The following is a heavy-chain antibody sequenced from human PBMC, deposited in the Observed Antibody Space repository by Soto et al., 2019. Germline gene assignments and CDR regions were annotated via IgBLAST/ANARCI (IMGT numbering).Heavy chain of an antibody. CDR3: ARSRDDSSGYHLDY. CDR1: GGSISSGDYY. D-gene: IGHD3-22*01. V-gene: IGHV4-30-4*01. CDR2: IYYSGST. J-gene: IGHJ4*02. Sequence: SETLSLTCTVSGGSISSGDYYWSWIRQPPGKGLEWIGYIYYSGSTYYNPSLKSRVTISVDTSKNQFSLKLSSVTAADTAVYYCARSRDDSSGYHLDYWGQGTLVTVS.